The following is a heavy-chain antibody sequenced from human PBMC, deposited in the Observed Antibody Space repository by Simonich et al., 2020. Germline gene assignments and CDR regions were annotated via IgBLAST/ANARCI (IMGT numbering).Heavy chain of an antibody. V-gene: IGHV4-38-2*01. CDR1: GYSISSGYY. Sequence: QVQLQESGPGLVKPSETLSLTCAVSGYSISSGYYWGWIRQPPGKGLEWIGSIYHSGTTSYNPSLKSRVTISVDTSKNQFSLKLSSVPAADTAVYYCARVGYSNYYYYGMDVWGQGTTVTVSS. J-gene: IGHJ6*02. CDR2: IYHSGTT. CDR3: ARVGYSNYYYYGMDV. D-gene: IGHD6-13*01.